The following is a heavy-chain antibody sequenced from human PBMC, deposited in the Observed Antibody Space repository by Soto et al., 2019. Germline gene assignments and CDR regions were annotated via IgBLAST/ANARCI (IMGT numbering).Heavy chain of an antibody. D-gene: IGHD4-17*01. CDR1: GGSISSSSYY. J-gene: IGHJ4*02. V-gene: IGHV4-39*01. CDR3: ATFRGMTTATTERYFDY. Sequence: PSETLSLTCTVSGGSISSSSYYWGWIRQPPGKGLEWIGSIYYSGSTYYNPSLNSRIIISIDTSKNQFSLKLNSVTAADAAVYYCATFRGMTTATTERYFDYWGQGTLVTVSS. CDR2: IYYSGST.